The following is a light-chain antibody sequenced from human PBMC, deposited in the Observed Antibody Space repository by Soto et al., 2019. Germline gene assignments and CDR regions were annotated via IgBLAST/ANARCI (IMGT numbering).Light chain of an antibody. Sequence: QSVLTQPASVSGSPGQSITISCTGTSSDVGGYNYVSWYQQHPGKAPKLMIYDVSNRPSGVSNRLSGSKSGNTASLTISGLQAEEEADYYCSSYTSSNTYVFGTGTKLTVL. V-gene: IGLV2-14*03. CDR1: SSDVGGYNY. CDR2: DVS. CDR3: SSYTSSNTYV. J-gene: IGLJ1*01.